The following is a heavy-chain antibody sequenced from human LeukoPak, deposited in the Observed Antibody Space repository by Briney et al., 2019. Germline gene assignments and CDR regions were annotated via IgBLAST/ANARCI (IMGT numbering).Heavy chain of an antibody. CDR3: ARDRINQN. V-gene: IGHV3-21*01. Sequence: GGSLRLSCAASGFSFSSYSMNWVRQAPGKGLEWVSSISNSNSFIYYADSVKGRFTISRDNAKNSLYLQMNNLRAEDTAVYYCARDRINQNWGQGTLVTVSS. CDR2: ISNSNSFI. J-gene: IGHJ4*02. D-gene: IGHD1-14*01. CDR1: GFSFSSYS.